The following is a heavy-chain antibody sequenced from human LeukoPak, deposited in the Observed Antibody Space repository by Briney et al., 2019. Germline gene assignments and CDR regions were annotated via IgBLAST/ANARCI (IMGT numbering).Heavy chain of an antibody. V-gene: IGHV3-23*01. J-gene: IGHJ4*02. CDR2: ITDSGGDT. D-gene: IGHD2-15*01. CDR3: AKAPERSCNGASCYPLDY. Sequence: GGSLRLSCAASGFSFSSYAMTWVRQAPGKGPEWISSITDSGGDTYSADSVKGRFTNSRDNSKNTLYLQMNSLRVEDTAVYYCAKAPERSCNGASCYPLDYWGQGTLVTVSS. CDR1: GFSFSSYA.